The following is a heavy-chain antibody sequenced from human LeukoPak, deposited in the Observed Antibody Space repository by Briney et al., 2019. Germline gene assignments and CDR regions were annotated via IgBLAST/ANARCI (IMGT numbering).Heavy chain of an antibody. V-gene: IGHV3-7*01. Sequence: HPGGSLRLSCAASGFTFSSYWMSWVRRAPGKGLEWVANIKQDGSEKYYVDSVKGRFTISRDNAKNSLYLQMNSLRAEDTAVYYCAREGYDFWSGYYQRDAFDIWGQGTMVTVSS. J-gene: IGHJ3*02. CDR2: IKQDGSEK. CDR3: AREGYDFWSGYYQRDAFDI. CDR1: GFTFSSYW. D-gene: IGHD3-3*01.